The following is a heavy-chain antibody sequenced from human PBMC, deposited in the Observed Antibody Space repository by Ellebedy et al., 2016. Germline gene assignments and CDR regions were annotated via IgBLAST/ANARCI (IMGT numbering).Heavy chain of an antibody. J-gene: IGHJ4*02. CDR1: GFTFSSYT. CDR2: ISGSGGST. V-gene: IGHV3-23*01. Sequence: GESLKISXAASGFTFSSYTMRWVRQAPRKGLEWVSDISGSGGSTYYADSVKGRFTISRDNAKNSLYLQMNSLRAEDTAVYYCARDPHHYGSGSYDLDYWGQGTLVTVSS. CDR3: ARDPHHYGSGSYDLDY. D-gene: IGHD3-10*01.